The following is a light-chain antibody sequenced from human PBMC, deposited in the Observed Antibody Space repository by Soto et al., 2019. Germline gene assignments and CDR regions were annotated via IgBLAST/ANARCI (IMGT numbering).Light chain of an antibody. CDR2: KAS. J-gene: IGKJ4*01. CDR1: QSISSW. CDR3: QQYESFFPLT. V-gene: IGKV1-5*03. Sequence: DIQMTQSPSTLSASVGDRVTITCRASQSISSWLAWYQQKPGKAPKLLIYKASNLESGVPSRFSGSGSGTEFTLTISSLQPDDFATYHCQQYESFFPLTFGGGTKVDIK.